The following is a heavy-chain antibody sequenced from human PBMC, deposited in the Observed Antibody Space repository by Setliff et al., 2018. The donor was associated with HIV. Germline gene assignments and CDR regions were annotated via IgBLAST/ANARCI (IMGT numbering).Heavy chain of an antibody. D-gene: IGHD3-10*01. CDR3: ARFGVAYGIDV. V-gene: IGHV3-7*01. CDR1: GFSFSDYW. Sequence: GGSLRLSCAASGFSFSDYWMSWVRQTPGKGLEWVATIKPDGSERSYVDSVKGRFTISRDNAENSLYLQMNSLRVENTAVYYCARFGVAYGIDVWGQGTTVTV. CDR2: IKPDGSER. J-gene: IGHJ6*02.